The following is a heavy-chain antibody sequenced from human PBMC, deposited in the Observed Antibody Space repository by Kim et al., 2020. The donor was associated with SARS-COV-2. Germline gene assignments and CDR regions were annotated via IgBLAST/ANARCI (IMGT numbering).Heavy chain of an antibody. CDR2: ST. Sequence: STDYADSVKGRFTISSDDSKNTVYLQMNSLRAEDTAVYFCAREPSTYFDYWGQGTLVTVSS. CDR3: AREPSTYFDY. V-gene: IGHV3-66*01. J-gene: IGHJ4*02.